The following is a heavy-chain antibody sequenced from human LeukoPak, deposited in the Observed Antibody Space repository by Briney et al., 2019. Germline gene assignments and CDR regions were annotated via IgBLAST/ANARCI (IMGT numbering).Heavy chain of an antibody. CDR2: IYYSGST. J-gene: IGHJ6*02. D-gene: IGHD6-13*01. V-gene: IGHV4-59*01. CDR3: ARAYSSSWFGGMDV. CDR1: GGSISTYY. Sequence: SETLSLTCTVSGGSISTYYWSWIRQPPGKGLEWIGYIYYSGSTNYNPSLKSRVTISVDTSKSQFFLKLSSVTAADTAVYYCARAYSSSWFGGMDVWGQGTTVTVSS.